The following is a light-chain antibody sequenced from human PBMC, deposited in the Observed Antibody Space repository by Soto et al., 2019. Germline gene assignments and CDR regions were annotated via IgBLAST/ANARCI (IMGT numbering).Light chain of an antibody. CDR1: ESVTDY. CDR2: DVS. Sequence: EIVLTQSPATLSLSPGERGTLSCRASESVTDYLAWYQQKPGQAPRLLVYDVSNRAAGIPTRFSGGGSGTDFTLTINNVEPEDFAVYYCQQRSDWPWTFGQGNKV. J-gene: IGKJ1*01. CDR3: QQRSDWPWT. V-gene: IGKV3-11*01.